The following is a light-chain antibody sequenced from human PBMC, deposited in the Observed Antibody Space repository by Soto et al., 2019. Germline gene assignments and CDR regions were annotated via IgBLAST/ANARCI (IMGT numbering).Light chain of an antibody. CDR2: LNSDGSH. CDR1: SGHSSYA. CDR3: QTWGTGIRV. V-gene: IGLV4-69*01. Sequence: QPVLTQSPSASASLGASVKLTCTLSSGHSSYAIAWHQQQPEKGPQYLMKLNSDGSHNKGDGIPDRFSGSSSGAERYLTISSLQSEDEADYYCQTWGTGIRVFGGGTKVTVL. J-gene: IGLJ3*02.